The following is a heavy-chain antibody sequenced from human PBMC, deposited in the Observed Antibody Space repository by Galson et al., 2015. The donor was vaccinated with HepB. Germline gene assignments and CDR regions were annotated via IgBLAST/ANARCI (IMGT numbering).Heavy chain of an antibody. CDR1: EFSLGDHA. D-gene: IGHD2-15*01. CDR3: ARLQGYDFANFLFDS. CDR2: MWHDGINK. Sequence: SLRLSCAASEFSLGDHAIHWVRQAPGKGLEWVAVMWHDGINKYYADSVKDRFTISRDNSKNTLYLQMSSLRAEDSALYYCARLQGYDFANFLFDSWGQGTLVTVSS. V-gene: IGHV3-33*01. J-gene: IGHJ4*02.